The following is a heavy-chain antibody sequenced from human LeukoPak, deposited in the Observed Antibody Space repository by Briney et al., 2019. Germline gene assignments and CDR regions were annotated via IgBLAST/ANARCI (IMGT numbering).Heavy chain of an antibody. CDR2: VYYSGGI. CDR3: ASASSGTFNDAFDI. J-gene: IGHJ3*02. V-gene: IGHV4-59*11. Sequence: SETLSLTCTVSGGSISDHYWSWIRQPPGKGLEWIAYVYYSGGINYNPSLKSRVTMSVDTSKNQISLKMSSVTAADTAVYYCASASSGTFNDAFDIWGQGTVVTVSS. CDR1: GGSISDHY. D-gene: IGHD1-26*01.